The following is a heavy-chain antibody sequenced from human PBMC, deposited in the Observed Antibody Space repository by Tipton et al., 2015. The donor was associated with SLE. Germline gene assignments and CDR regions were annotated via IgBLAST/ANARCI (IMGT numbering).Heavy chain of an antibody. V-gene: IGHV4-34*01. CDR2: INHSGST. J-gene: IGHJ4*02. Sequence: LRLSCAVYGGSFSGYYWSWIRQPPGKGLEWIGEINHSGSTNYNPSLKSRVTISVDTSKNQFSLKLSSMTAADTAVYYCATFYGSGSSHFDYWGQGTLVTVSS. CDR1: GGSFSGYY. D-gene: IGHD3-10*01. CDR3: ATFYGSGSSHFDY.